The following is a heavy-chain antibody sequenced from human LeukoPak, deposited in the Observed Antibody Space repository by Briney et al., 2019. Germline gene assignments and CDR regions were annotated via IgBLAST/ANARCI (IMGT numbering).Heavy chain of an antibody. V-gene: IGHV4-31*03. CDR2: IYYSGST. CDR1: GGSISSGGYY. Sequence: TLSLTCTVSGGSISSGGYYWSWIRQHPGKGLEWIGYIYYSGSTYYNPSLKSRVTMSVDTSKNQFSLKLSSVTAADTAVYYCARDPPVVPAAKAHAFDIWGQGTMVTVSS. D-gene: IGHD2-2*01. CDR3: ARDPPVVPAAKAHAFDI. J-gene: IGHJ3*02.